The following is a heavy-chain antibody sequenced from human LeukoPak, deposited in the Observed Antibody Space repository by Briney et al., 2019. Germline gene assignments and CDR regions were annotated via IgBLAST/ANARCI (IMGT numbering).Heavy chain of an antibody. Sequence: ASVKVSCKVSGYTLTELSMHWVRQAPGKGLEWMGGFDPEDGETIYAQKFQGRVTMTEDTSTDTAYMELSSLRSEDTAVYYCATAARRLGELSFFDYWGQATLVTVSS. J-gene: IGHJ4*02. V-gene: IGHV1-24*01. CDR1: GYTLTELS. CDR3: ATAARRLGELSFFDY. D-gene: IGHD3-16*02. CDR2: FDPEDGET.